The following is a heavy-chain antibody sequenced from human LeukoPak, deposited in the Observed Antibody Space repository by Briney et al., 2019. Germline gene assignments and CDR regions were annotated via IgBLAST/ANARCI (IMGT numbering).Heavy chain of an antibody. J-gene: IGHJ4*02. CDR1: GYTFTGYY. CDR2: INLNSGGT. D-gene: IGHD2-2*01. V-gene: IGHV1-2*02. CDR3: ARVSRLSSSTSCYGY. Sequence: ASVTVSCKASGYTFTGYYMHRVRQPPAQGHEWMGWINLNSGGTNYAQTVQGRVTMTRAKSNSTAYMELNRPSSDDTGVYYCARVSRLSSSTSCYGYWGQGTLVTVSS.